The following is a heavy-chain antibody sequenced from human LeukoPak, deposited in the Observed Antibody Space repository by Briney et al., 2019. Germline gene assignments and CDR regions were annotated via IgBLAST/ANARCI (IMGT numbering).Heavy chain of an antibody. Sequence: VASVKVSCKASGGTFSSYAISWVRQAPGQGLEWMGGIIPIFGTANYAQKFQGRVTITADKSTSTAYMELSSLRSEDTAVYYCARDAIQSTYYYDSSGYHHYFDYWGQGTLVTVSS. CDR3: ARDAIQSTYYYDSSGYHHYFDY. D-gene: IGHD3-22*01. J-gene: IGHJ4*02. CDR1: GGTFSSYA. CDR2: IIPIFGTA. V-gene: IGHV1-69*06.